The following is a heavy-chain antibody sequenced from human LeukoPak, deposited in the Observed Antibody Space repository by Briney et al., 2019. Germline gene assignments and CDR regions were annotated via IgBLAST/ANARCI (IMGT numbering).Heavy chain of an antibody. D-gene: IGHD3-3*01. CDR1: GYTFTSYG. CDR2: INPSGGST. CDR3: AREPVDYDFWSGYYNLFDY. J-gene: IGHJ4*02. Sequence: APVKVSCKASGYTFTSYGISWVRQAPGQGLEWMGIINPSGGSTSYAQKFQGRVTMTRDTSTSTVYMELSSLRSEDTAVYYCAREPVDYDFWSGYYNLFDYWGQGTLVTVSS. V-gene: IGHV1-46*01.